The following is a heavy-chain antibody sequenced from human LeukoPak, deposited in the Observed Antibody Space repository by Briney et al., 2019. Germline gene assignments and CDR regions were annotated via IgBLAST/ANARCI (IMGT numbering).Heavy chain of an antibody. J-gene: IGHJ3*02. D-gene: IGHD1-7*01. Sequence: GGSLRLSCAASQFTFEDYAMHWVRQVPGKGLEWVSGITRNSGIIAYADSVKGRFTNSRDNANKSLYLHMNSLRPEDTAFYYCAKDILGTTSDAFDIWGQGAMVIVSS. CDR3: AKDILGTTSDAFDI. CDR1: QFTFEDYA. V-gene: IGHV3-9*01. CDR2: ITRNSGII.